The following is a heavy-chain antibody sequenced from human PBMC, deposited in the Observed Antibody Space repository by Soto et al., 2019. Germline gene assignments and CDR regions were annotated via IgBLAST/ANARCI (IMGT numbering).Heavy chain of an antibody. Sequence: GSSVKVSCKASGYTFTSYGISWVLQAPGQGLEWMGWISAYNANTNYAQKLQGRVTMTTDTSTSTSYMELRSLRSDDTAAYFCARDRLGATGDYWGQGTLVTVSS. CDR3: ARDRLGATGDY. V-gene: IGHV1-18*01. CDR2: ISAYNANT. J-gene: IGHJ4*02. D-gene: IGHD1-26*01. CDR1: GYTFTSYG.